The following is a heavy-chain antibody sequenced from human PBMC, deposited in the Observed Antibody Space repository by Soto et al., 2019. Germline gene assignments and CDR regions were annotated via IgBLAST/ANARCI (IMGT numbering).Heavy chain of an antibody. J-gene: IGHJ2*01. Sequence: KGPEWVSHISGSGTTIYYADSVRGRFTISRDNAKNSLYLQMNSLRDEDRAIYYCLSSCRRHSTRSPDL. D-gene: IGHD2-15*01. V-gene: IGHV3-48*03. CDR3: LSSCRRHSTRSPDL. CDR2: ISGSGTTI.